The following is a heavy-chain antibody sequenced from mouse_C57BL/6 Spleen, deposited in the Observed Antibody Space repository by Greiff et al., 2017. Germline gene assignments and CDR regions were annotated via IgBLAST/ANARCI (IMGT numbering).Heavy chain of an antibody. CDR3: ARTLYDYDKDYYAMDY. Sequence: VQLQQPGAELVKPGASVKLSCKASGYTFTSYWMHWVKQRPGQGLEWIGMIHPNSGSTNYNEKFKSKATLTVDKSSSTAYMQLSSLTSEDSAVYYWARTLYDYDKDYYAMDYWGQGTSVTVSS. J-gene: IGHJ4*01. D-gene: IGHD2-4*01. CDR1: GYTFTSYW. CDR2: IHPNSGST. V-gene: IGHV1-64*01.